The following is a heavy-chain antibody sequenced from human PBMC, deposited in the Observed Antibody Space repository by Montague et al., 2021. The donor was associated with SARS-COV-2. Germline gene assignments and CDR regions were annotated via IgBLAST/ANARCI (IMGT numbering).Heavy chain of an antibody. J-gene: IGHJ3*02. Sequence: SETLSLTCTVSGGSISRCSWTWIRQPPGKGLEWIGYIYNSGSTNYNPSXXSRVTISVDTSKNQFSLKLSSVAAADTAVYYCARVGRGSSWYGVAFDIWGQGTMVTVSS. D-gene: IGHD6-13*01. CDR3: ARVGRGSSWYGVAFDI. CDR1: GGSISRCS. CDR2: IYNSGST. V-gene: IGHV4-59*01.